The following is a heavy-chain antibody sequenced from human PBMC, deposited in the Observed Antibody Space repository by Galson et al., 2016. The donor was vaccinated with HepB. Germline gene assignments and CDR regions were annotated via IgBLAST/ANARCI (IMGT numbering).Heavy chain of an antibody. CDR3: ARDRGIQLWSRAGVDY. CDR2: ISSSSSYI. V-gene: IGHV3-21*01. J-gene: IGHJ4*02. Sequence: SLRLSCAASGFTFSTYSMNWVRQVPGKGLEWVSSISSSSSYIYYGDSLKGRFTISRDNAKNSLYLQMNSLRAEDTAVYYCARDRGIQLWSRAGVDYWGQGTLVTGAS. CDR1: GFTFSTYS. D-gene: IGHD5-18*01.